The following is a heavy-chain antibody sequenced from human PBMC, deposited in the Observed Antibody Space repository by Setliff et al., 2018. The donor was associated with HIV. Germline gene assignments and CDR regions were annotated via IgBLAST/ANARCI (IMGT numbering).Heavy chain of an antibody. Sequence: PGGSLRLSCVASGFTLSTYYMHWVRQAPGKGLVWVSRINSDGSSTNYADSVRGRFTISRDNAKNTLYLQMNSLSAEDTAVYYCASGSYAQLGGPDDYWGQGT. V-gene: IGHV3-74*01. D-gene: IGHD3-10*01. J-gene: IGHJ4*02. CDR3: ASGSYAQLGGPDDY. CDR2: INSDGSST. CDR1: GFTLSTYY.